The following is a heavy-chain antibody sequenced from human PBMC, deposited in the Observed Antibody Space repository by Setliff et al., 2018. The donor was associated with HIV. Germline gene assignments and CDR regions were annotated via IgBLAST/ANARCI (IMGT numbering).Heavy chain of an antibody. D-gene: IGHD3-22*01. J-gene: IGHJ4*02. CDR3: ARNPHYFDRSGYYSWFYFDY. CDR1: GFTFSNYG. CDR2: IWYDGSNQ. Sequence: PGGSLRLSCAASGFTFSNYGMHWVRQAPGKGLEWVAVIWYDGSNQYYADSVKGRFAISRDNSKNTLDLQMNSLRAEDTAVYYCARNPHYFDRSGYYSWFYFDYWGQGTLVTVSS. V-gene: IGHV3-33*01.